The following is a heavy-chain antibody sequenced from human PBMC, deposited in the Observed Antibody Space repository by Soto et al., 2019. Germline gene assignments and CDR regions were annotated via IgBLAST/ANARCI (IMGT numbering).Heavy chain of an antibody. J-gene: IGHJ3*02. CDR3: ARDRGYPDSFDI. Sequence: EVQLVESGGGLIQPGESLRLFCAASGFPFGPFYMHWVRQAPGKGLEWVSHINGDGTTTVYADSVKGRFTISRDNAKNTLYLQMTSLRAEDTAVYYCARDRGYPDSFDIWGQGTMVTVSS. V-gene: IGHV3-74*01. CDR2: INGDGTTT. CDR1: GFPFGPFY. D-gene: IGHD2-2*01.